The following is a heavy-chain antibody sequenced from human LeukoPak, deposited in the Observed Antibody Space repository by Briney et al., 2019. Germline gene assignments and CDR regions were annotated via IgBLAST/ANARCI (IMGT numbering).Heavy chain of an antibody. CDR1: GFTFSDSV. CDR2: ISNNGGST. CDR3: ATQTSRSRGSSWYGYAFDI. D-gene: IGHD6-13*01. J-gene: IGHJ3*02. Sequence: GGSLRLSCAASGFTFSDSVMHWVRQAPGRGLEYVSAISNNGGSTYYVNSVKGRFTISRDNSKNTLYLQMGSLGAEDMAVYYCATQTSRSRGSSWYGYAFDIWGQGTLVTVSS. V-gene: IGHV3-64*01.